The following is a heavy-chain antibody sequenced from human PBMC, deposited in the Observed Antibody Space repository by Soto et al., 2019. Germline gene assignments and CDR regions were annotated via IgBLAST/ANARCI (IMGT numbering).Heavy chain of an antibody. V-gene: IGHV3-64D*08. CDR3: VKVGRTKYDFWSGYIPFYYGMDV. J-gene: IGHJ6*02. CDR2: ISSNGGST. Sequence: GGSLRLSCSASGFTFSSYAMHWVRQAPGKGLEYVSAISSNGGSTYYADSVKGRFTISRDNSKNTLYLQMSSLRAEDTAVYYCVKVGRTKYDFWSGYIPFYYGMDVWGQGTTVTVSS. CDR1: GFTFSSYA. D-gene: IGHD3-3*01.